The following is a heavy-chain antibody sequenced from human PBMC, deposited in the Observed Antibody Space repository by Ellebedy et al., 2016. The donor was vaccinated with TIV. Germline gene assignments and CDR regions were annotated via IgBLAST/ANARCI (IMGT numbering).Heavy chain of an antibody. J-gene: IGHJ4*02. V-gene: IGHV1-2*02. Sequence: AASVKVSCKASGYTFTAYYMHWVRQATGQGLEWMGRINPDRGDTDYAQRFQDRVTMTRDPSIITAYMELSRLTSDDTAVYYCARGLGWLQRDSDYWGQGTLVTVSS. CDR2: INPDRGDT. D-gene: IGHD5-24*01. CDR3: ARGLGWLQRDSDY. CDR1: GYTFTAYY.